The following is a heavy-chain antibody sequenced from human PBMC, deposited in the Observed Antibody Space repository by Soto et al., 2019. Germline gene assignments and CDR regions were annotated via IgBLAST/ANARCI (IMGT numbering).Heavy chain of an antibody. J-gene: IGHJ4*02. CDR2: ISGSGGST. D-gene: IGHD3-9*01. Sequence: PGESLKISCAASGFTFSSYAMSWVRQAPGKGLEWVSAISGSGGSTYYADSVKGRFTISRDNSKNTLYLQMNSLRAEDTAVYYCAKAGVGYFDWLPYYFDYWGQGTLVTVSS. CDR1: GFTFSSYA. CDR3: AKAGVGYFDWLPYYFDY. V-gene: IGHV3-23*01.